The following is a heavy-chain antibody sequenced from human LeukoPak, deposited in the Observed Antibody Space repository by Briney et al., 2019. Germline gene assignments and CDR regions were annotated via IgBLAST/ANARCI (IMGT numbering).Heavy chain of an antibody. V-gene: IGHV1-69*05. Sequence: ASVKVSCKASGGTFSSYAIRWLRQAPGQGLEWMGGIIPIFGTANYAQKFQGRVTITTDESTSTAYMELSSLRSEDTAVYYCAEGYSYGRYYFDYWGQGTLVTVSS. CDR1: GGTFSSYA. CDR2: IIPIFGTA. CDR3: AEGYSYGRYYFDY. D-gene: IGHD5-18*01. J-gene: IGHJ4*02.